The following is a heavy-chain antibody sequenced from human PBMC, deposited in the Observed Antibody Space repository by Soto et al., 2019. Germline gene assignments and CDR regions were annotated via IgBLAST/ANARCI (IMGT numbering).Heavy chain of an antibody. D-gene: IGHD2-15*01. CDR2: IYHSGST. CDR1: GGSISSSNW. V-gene: IGHV4-4*02. J-gene: IGHJ6*02. Sequence: PSETLSLTCAVSGGSISSSNWWSWVRQPPGKGLEWIGEIYHSGSTNYNPSLKSRVTIPVDKSKNQFSLKLSSVTAADTAVYYCARRRPPIVVVVAATPRYYYYGMDVWGQGTTVTVSS. CDR3: ARRRPPIVVVVAATPRYYYYGMDV.